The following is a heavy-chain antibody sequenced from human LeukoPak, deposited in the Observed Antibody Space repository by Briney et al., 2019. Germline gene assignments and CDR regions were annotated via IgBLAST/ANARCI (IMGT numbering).Heavy chain of an antibody. CDR3: ARDIDVVVPAATSTTDV. D-gene: IGHD2-2*01. CDR1: GFTFSSYA. V-gene: IGHV3-23*01. Sequence: PGGSLRLSCAASGFTFSSYAMSWVRQAPGKGLEWVSAISGSGGSTYYADSVKGRFTISRDNSKNTLYLQMNSLRAEDTAVYYCARDIDVVVPAATSTTDVWGQGTTVTVSS. CDR2: ISGSGGST. J-gene: IGHJ6*02.